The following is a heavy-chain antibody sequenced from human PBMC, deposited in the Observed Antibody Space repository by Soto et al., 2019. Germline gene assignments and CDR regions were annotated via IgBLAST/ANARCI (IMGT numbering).Heavy chain of an antibody. Sequence: QAQLVESGGGVVQPGGSLRLSCAASGFTFNDFGMHWVRQAPGEGLEWVAVIWSTGKNKYYADAVRGRFAISRDDSKHTLYLQMDSLEIEDSAIYYCAGALDTSTVTRGGLDVWGQGTTVTV. J-gene: IGHJ6*02. D-gene: IGHD4-17*01. V-gene: IGHV3-33*01. CDR3: AGALDTSTVTRGGLDV. CDR2: IWSTGKNK. CDR1: GFTFNDFG.